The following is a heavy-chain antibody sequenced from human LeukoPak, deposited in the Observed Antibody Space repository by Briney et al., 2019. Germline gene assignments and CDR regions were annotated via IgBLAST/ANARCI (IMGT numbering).Heavy chain of an antibody. J-gene: IGHJ4*02. D-gene: IGHD6-13*01. CDR2: MNPNSGNT. CDR3: ARGGDIYSSSWYGY. V-gene: IGHV1-8*03. Sequence: ASVNVSCTASGYTFTIYDINWVRQAAGQGLEWRGWMNPNSGNTGYAQKFQGRVTITRNPSISTAYMELSSLRSEDTAVYYCARGGDIYSSSWYGYWGQGTLVTVSS. CDR1: GYTFTIYD.